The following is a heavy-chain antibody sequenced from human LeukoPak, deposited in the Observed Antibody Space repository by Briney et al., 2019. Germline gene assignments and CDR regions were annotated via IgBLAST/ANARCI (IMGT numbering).Heavy chain of an antibody. D-gene: IGHD4-17*01. Sequence: PGGTLRLSCAASGFTFSSYGMHWVRQAPGKGLEWVAVISYDGSNKYYADSVKGRFTISRDNSKNTLYLQRHRSRAEDTAVYYCAKDPNYGDSGCLSVDYWGQGTLVTVSS. CDR1: GFTFSSYG. CDR2: ISYDGSNK. J-gene: IGHJ4*02. V-gene: IGHV3-30*18. CDR3: AKDPNYGDSGCLSVDY.